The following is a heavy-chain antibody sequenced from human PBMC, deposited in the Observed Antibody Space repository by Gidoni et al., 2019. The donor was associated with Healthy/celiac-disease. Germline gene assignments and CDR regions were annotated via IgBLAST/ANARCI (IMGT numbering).Heavy chain of an antibody. V-gene: IGHV3-48*02. J-gene: IGHJ3*02. CDR1: GFTFSSYS. D-gene: IGHD6-19*01. Sequence: EVQLVESGGGLVQPGGSLRLSCAASGFTFSSYSMNWVRQAPGKGLEWVSYISSSSSTIYYADSVKGRFTISRDNAKNSLYLQMNSLRDEDTAVYYCARDSEDSSGWHDAFDIWGQGTMVTVSS. CDR2: ISSSSSTI. CDR3: ARDSEDSSGWHDAFDI.